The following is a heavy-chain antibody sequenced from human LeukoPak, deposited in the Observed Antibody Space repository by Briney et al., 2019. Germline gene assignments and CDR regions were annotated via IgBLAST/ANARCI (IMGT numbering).Heavy chain of an antibody. D-gene: IGHD1-14*01. Sequence: GGCLRLSCAASGFTVITNDMTWVRQAPGKGLEWVSVLYSDGNTKYADSVQGRFTISRDNSKNTLYLEMNSLSPDDTAVYYCARGVEPLATNTLAYWGQGTLVPVSS. J-gene: IGHJ4*02. CDR3: ARGVEPLATNTLAY. CDR1: GFTVITND. V-gene: IGHV3-53*01. CDR2: LYSDGNT.